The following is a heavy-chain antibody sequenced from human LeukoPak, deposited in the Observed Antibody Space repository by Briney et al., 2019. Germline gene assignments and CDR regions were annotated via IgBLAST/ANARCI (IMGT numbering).Heavy chain of an antibody. V-gene: IGHV3-73*01. CDR1: GFTFSGSA. CDR3: TRIDDFWSGYYPPDAFDI. J-gene: IGHJ3*02. Sequence: PVGSLRLSCAASGFTFSGSAMHWVRQASGKGLEWVGRIRSKANSYATAYAASVKGRFTISRDDSKNTAYLQMNSLKTEDTAVYYCTRIDDFWSGYYPPDAFDIWGQGTMVTVSS. D-gene: IGHD3-3*01. CDR2: IRSKANSYAT.